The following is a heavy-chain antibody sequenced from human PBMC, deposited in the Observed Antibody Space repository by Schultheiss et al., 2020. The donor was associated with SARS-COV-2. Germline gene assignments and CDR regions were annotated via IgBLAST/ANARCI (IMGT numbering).Heavy chain of an antibody. CDR1: GFTFSNAW. CDR3: TTDPAFSHPDSGFDP. V-gene: IGHV3-15*07. CDR2: IKSKTDGGTT. D-gene: IGHD1-14*01. Sequence: GSLRLSCAASGFTFSNAWMNWVRQAPGKGLEWVGRIKSKTDGGTTDYAAPVKGRFTISRDDSKNTLYLQMNSLKTEDTAVYYCTTDPAFSHPDSGFDPWGQGTLVTVSS. J-gene: IGHJ5*02.